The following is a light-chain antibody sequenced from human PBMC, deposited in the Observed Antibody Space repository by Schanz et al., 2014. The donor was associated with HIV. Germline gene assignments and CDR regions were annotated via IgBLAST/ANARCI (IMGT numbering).Light chain of an antibody. CDR2: GNT. J-gene: IGLJ2*01. Sequence: QSVLTQPPSVSGAPGQRVSISCTGSSSNIGAGYDVHWYQQLPGTAPKLLIYGNTNRPSGVSNRFSGSKSGNSASLTISGLQADDEAHYYCNSYTSTATVIFGVGTKLTVL. CDR1: SSNIGAGYD. V-gene: IGLV1-40*01. CDR3: NSYTSTATVI.